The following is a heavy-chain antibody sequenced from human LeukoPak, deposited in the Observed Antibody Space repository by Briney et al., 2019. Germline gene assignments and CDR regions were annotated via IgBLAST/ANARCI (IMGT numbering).Heavy chain of an antibody. CDR1: GGSVSSTSYY. CDR3: ARQGFRSTWFDP. Sequence: SETLSLTCTVSGGSVSSTSYYWGWIRQPPGKGLEWIGSFYYSGSSYYNPSLKSRVTISVDTSKNQYSLKVNSVTAADTAVYYCARQGFRSTWFDPWGQGTLVTVSS. CDR2: FYYSGSS. V-gene: IGHV4-39*01. J-gene: IGHJ5*02.